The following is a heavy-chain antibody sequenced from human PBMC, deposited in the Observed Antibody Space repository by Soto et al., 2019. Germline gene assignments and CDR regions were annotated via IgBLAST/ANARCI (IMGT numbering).Heavy chain of an antibody. CDR2: LNPTTGNT. Sequence: QVQLVQSGAEVKKPGASVKVSCKASGYLFTSSDINWVRQATGQGLEWMGWLNPTTGNTGYAQNFQGRVTMTGNTSISTAYVELSSLKSEYTAVYYCTSGRIMITFGGATIKDSWGQGSVVTIS. CDR3: TSGRIMITFGGATIKDS. V-gene: IGHV1-8*01. D-gene: IGHD3-16*01. CDR1: GYLFTSSD. J-gene: IGHJ4*02.